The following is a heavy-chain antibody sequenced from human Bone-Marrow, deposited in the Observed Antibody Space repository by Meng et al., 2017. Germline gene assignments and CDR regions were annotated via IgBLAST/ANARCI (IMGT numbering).Heavy chain of an antibody. CDR2: INTDGSST. CDR1: GLPFSSYW. V-gene: IGHV3-74*01. CDR3: ARFTPFDY. J-gene: IGHJ4*02. Sequence: LVASCGALVQPGGSWRLSCTASGLPFSSYWMHWVRRAPGKGPVCVSRINTDGSSTDYADSVKGRFTISRDNAKNTLYLQMNSLRAEDTAMYYCARFTPFDYWGQGTLVTVSS.